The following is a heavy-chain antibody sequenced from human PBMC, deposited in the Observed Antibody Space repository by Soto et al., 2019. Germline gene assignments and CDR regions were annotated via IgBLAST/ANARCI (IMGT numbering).Heavy chain of an antibody. D-gene: IGHD6-13*01. CDR1: VGSITSGLW. V-gene: IGHV4-4*02. J-gene: IGHJ5*02. CDR2: IFHSGST. CDR3: VRNSDSLGNPQTFDP. Sequence: QVQLQESGPGLVKPSGTLSLTCAVSVGSITSGLWWNWVCQPPGKRLEWIGEIFHSGSTNYNPSLRSRVTISVDNSKNQFSLTLTSVTAADTAVYYCVRNSDSLGNPQTFDPWGQGTLVTVSS.